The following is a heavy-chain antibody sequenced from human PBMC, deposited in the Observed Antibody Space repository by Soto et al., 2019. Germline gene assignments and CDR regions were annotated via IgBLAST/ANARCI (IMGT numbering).Heavy chain of an antibody. CDR2: IYFGGTT. Sequence: QLHLQESGPGLVKPSGTLSLTCTVSGGSVSITNYYWAWVRQSPGKGLEWIASIYFGGTTYYNPSLKSRVSICVETSTNQFSLNRTSVTAAESSMYYRVRHGRVQLRPFDYWGQGTLVAVSS. J-gene: IGHJ4*02. CDR1: GGSVSITNYY. V-gene: IGHV4-39*01. D-gene: IGHD1-1*01. CDR3: VRHGRVQLRPFDY.